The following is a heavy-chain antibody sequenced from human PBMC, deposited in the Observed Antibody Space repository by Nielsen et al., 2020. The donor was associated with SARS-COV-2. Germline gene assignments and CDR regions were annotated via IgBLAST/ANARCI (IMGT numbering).Heavy chain of an antibody. Sequence: SETLSLTCAVYGGSFGGYYWSWIRQPPGKGLEWIGEVNYRGGTNYNPSLKSRVTISVDTSKNQFSLKLSSVTAADTAVYYCARGRYVVAPSRTFDPWGQGTLVTVSS. V-gene: IGHV4-34*01. CDR3: ARGRYVVAPSRTFDP. CDR2: VNYRGGT. J-gene: IGHJ5*02. CDR1: GGSFGGYY. D-gene: IGHD2-15*01.